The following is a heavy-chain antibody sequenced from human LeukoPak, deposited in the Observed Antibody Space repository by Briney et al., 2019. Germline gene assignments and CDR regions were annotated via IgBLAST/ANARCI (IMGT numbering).Heavy chain of an antibody. CDR1: GGTFSTYYA. CDR2: IIPIVGTA. V-gene: IGHV1-69*04. CDR3: AREQIAAAGRLQGAFDI. J-gene: IGHJ3*02. D-gene: IGHD6-13*01. Sequence: SVKVSCKASGGTFSTYYAISWVRQAPGQGLEWMGRIIPIVGTANYAQKFQGRVTITADKSTATVYMELSNLRSGDTAVYYCAREQIAAAGRLQGAFDIWGQETKVTVSS.